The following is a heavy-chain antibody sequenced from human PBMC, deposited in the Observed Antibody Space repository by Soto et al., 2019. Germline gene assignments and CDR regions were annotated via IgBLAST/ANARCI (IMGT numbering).Heavy chain of an antibody. CDR2: ISGSGGST. Sequence: PGGSLRLSCAASGFTFSSYAMSWVRQAPGKGLEWVSAISGSGGSTYYADSVKGRFTISRDSSKNTLYLQMNSLRDEDTAVYYCEKGNTGYSSGWCRYWGQGTLVPVAS. V-gene: IGHV3-23*01. D-gene: IGHD6-19*01. J-gene: IGHJ4*02. CDR3: EKGNTGYSSGWCRY. CDR1: GFTFSSYA.